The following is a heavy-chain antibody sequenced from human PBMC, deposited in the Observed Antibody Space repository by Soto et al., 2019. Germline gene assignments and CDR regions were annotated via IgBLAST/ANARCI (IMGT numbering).Heavy chain of an antibody. CDR1: GFTFSSYA. Sequence: EVQLLESGGGLVQPGGSLRLSCAASGFTFSSYAMTWVRQAPGKGLEWVSAISGSGGSTYYADSVKGRFTISRDNSKNTRELKMSSQGAEDTALYYCAGGWAARPHWGQGTPVTVSS. D-gene: IGHD1-26*01. CDR3: AGGWAARPH. J-gene: IGHJ4*02. CDR2: ISGSGGST. V-gene: IGHV3-23*01.